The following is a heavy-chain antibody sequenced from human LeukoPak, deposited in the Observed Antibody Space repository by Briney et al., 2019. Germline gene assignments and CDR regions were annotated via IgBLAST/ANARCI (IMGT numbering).Heavy chain of an antibody. V-gene: IGHV1-69*05. CDR3: AESRGYCSGGSCRNYYMDV. CDR2: IIPIFGTA. D-gene: IGHD2-15*01. CDR1: GGTFSSYA. J-gene: IGHJ6*03. Sequence: SAKVSCKASGGTFSSYAISWVRQAPGQGLEWMGGIIPIFGTANYAQKFQGRVTITTDESTSTAYMELSSLRSEDTAVYYCAESRGYCSGGSCRNYYMDVWGKGTTVTVSS.